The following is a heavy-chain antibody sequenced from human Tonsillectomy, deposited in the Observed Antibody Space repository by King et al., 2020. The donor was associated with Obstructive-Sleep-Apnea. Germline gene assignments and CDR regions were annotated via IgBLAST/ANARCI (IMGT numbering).Heavy chain of an antibody. D-gene: IGHD2-21*02. CDR1: GYTFTGYF. CDR2: INPKSGGT. Sequence: VQLVESGAEVKKPGASVKVSCKASGYTFTGYFMHWVRQAPGQGLEWMGWINPKSGGTNYAQKFQGRVTMTRDTSISTAYMELSRLRSDDTAAYYCARDCGGDCYSPTHIQGRFDYWGQGTLVTVSS. CDR3: ARDCGGDCYSPTHIQGRFDY. V-gene: IGHV1-2*02. J-gene: IGHJ4*02.